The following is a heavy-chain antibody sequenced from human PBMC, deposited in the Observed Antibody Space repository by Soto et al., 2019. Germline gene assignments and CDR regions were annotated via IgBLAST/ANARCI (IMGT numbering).Heavy chain of an antibody. J-gene: IGHJ4*02. Sequence: EVQLVESGGGLVQPGRSLRLSCATSGFTFYDFSIHWGRQAPGKGLELVSGIRWTGGTIGYGDSVRGRFTISRDNARNALYLQMIRLRGEVTALSYCTRSIGTSFYSSFDHFGQGTLVTVSS. V-gene: IGHV3-9*01. CDR1: GFTFYDFS. CDR3: TRSIGTSFYSSFDH. CDR2: IRWTGGTI. D-gene: IGHD2-15*01.